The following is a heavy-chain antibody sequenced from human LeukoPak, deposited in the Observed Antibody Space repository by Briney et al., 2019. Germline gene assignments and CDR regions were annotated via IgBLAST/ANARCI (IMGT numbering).Heavy chain of an antibody. CDR1: GGSISSYY. Sequence: SETLSLTCTVSGGSISSYYWSWIRQPPGKGLEWIGYIYYSGSTNYNPSLKSRVTISVDTSKNQFSLKLSSVTAADTAVYYCARVKSSGFYFDYWGQGTLVTVSS. J-gene: IGHJ4*02. D-gene: IGHD6-19*01. V-gene: IGHV4-59*01. CDR3: ARVKSSGFYFDY. CDR2: IYYSGST.